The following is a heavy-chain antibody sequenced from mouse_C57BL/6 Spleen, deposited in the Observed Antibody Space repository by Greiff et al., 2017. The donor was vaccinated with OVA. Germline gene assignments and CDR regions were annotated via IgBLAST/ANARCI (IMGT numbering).Heavy chain of an antibody. Sequence: VQLQQPGAELVMPGASVKLSCKASGYTFTSYWMHWVKQRPGQGLEWIGEIDPSDSYTNYNQKFKGKSTLTVDKSSSTAYMQLSSLTSEDSAVYYCARRSFITTVFDYWGQGTTLTVSS. J-gene: IGHJ2*01. V-gene: IGHV1-69*01. CDR2: IDPSDSYT. D-gene: IGHD1-1*01. CDR1: GYTFTSYW. CDR3: ARRSFITTVFDY.